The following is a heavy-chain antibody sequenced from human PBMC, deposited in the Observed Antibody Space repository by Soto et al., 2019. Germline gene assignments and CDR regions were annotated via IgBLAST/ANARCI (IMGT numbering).Heavy chain of an antibody. D-gene: IGHD6-13*01. J-gene: IGHJ5*02. CDR1: RVTFRGNA. CDR2: IIPLFGST. V-gene: IGHV1-69*13. Sequence: SVELCCKASRVTFRGNARRWARQAHGKGLEWMGGIIPLFGSTSYAQKFQGRVTITADESTSTAYIELSSLRSEDTAVYYCAREKVQLSWLDPWGQGTLVPVSS. CDR3: AREKVQLSWLDP.